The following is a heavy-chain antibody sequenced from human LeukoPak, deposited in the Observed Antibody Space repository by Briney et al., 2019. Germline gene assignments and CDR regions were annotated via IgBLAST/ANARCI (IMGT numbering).Heavy chain of an antibody. D-gene: IGHD2-2*01. J-gene: IGHJ5*02. CDR3: ARVGTSPTGNWFDP. CDR1: GYTLTELS. CDR2: FDPEDGET. V-gene: IGHV1-24*01. Sequence: ASVKVSCKVSGYTLTELSMPWVRQAPGKGLEWMGGFDPEDGETIYAQKFQGRVTMTEDTSTDTAYMELSRLRSDDTAVYYCARVGTSPTGNWFDPWGQGTLVTVSS.